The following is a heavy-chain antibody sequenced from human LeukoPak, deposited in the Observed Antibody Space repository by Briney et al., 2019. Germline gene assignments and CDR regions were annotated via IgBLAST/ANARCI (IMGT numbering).Heavy chain of an antibody. J-gene: IGHJ6*03. CDR2: ISSSSSYI. CDR3: ARGGYGYLYYYYYMDV. V-gene: IGHV3-21*01. CDR1: GFTFSSYW. Sequence: GGSLRLSCAASGFTFSSYWMSWVRQAPGKGLEWVSSISSSSSYIYYADSVKGRFTISRDNAKNSLYLQMNSLRAEDTAVYYCARGGYGYLYYYYYMDVWGKGTTVTVSS. D-gene: IGHD5-18*01.